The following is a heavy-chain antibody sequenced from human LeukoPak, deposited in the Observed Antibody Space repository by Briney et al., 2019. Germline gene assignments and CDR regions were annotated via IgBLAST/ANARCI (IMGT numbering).Heavy chain of an antibody. CDR3: AKSNSGWYFNGMDV. Sequence: GGSLRLSCAASGFTFSSYAMNWVRQAPGRGLEWVSGISGSGGSIYYADSVKGRFTISRDNSKNTLYLQMNSLRAEDTAVYYCAKSNSGWYFNGMDVWGQGTTVTVSS. J-gene: IGHJ6*02. D-gene: IGHD6-19*01. CDR2: ISGSGGSI. CDR1: GFTFSSYA. V-gene: IGHV3-23*01.